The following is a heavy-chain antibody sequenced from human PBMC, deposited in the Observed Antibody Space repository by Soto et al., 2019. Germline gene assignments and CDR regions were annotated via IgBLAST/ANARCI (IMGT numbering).Heavy chain of an antibody. CDR1: GGTFSSYA. Sequence: GPSVKVSCKASGGTFSSYAISWVRQAPGQGLEWMGGIIPIFGTANYAQKFQGRVTITADKSTSTAYMELSSLRSEDTAVYYCARDPRIQLWSEFDYWGQGTLVTVSS. CDR2: IIPIFGTA. J-gene: IGHJ4*02. V-gene: IGHV1-69*06. CDR3: ARDPRIQLWSEFDY. D-gene: IGHD5-18*01.